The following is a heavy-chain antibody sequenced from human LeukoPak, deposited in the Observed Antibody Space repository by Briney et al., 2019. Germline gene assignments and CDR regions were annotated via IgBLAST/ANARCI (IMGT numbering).Heavy chain of an antibody. CDR3: AKDYYGSGSYYNPWHYYYGMDV. D-gene: IGHD3-10*01. CDR2: ISYDGSNK. J-gene: IGHJ6*02. V-gene: IGHV3-30-3*01. Sequence: GRSLRLSCAASGFTFSSYAMHWVRQAPGKGLEWVAVISYDGSNKYYADSVKGRFTISRDDSKNTLYLQMNSLRAEDTAVYYCAKDYYGSGSYYNPWHYYYGMDVWGQGTTVTVSS. CDR1: GFTFSSYA.